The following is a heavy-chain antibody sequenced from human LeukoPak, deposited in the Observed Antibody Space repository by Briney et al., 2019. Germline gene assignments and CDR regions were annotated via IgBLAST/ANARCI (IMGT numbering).Heavy chain of an antibody. CDR3: ARENYDSSGPSDY. CDR1: GFTFSSYA. D-gene: IGHD3-22*01. J-gene: IGHJ4*02. V-gene: IGHV3-7*01. Sequence: GGSLRLSCAASGFTFSSYAMSWVRQAPGKGLEWVANIKPDGSDKYYVDSVKGRFTLFRDTAKNSLYLQMNSLRAEDTAVYYCARENYDSSGPSDYWGQGTLVTVSS. CDR2: IKPDGSDK.